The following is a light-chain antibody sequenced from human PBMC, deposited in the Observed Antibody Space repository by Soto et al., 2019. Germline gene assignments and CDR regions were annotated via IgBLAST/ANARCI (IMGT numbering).Light chain of an antibody. V-gene: IGKV3-20*01. J-gene: IGKJ1*01. CDR2: GAS. CDR1: QGVSTNY. CDR3: QHYGSSPPTWT. Sequence: EIVLTQSPGALSLSPGERATLSCRTSQGVSTNYLAWCQEKPGQAPRLLIYGASSRATGIQDRFSGSGSGTHFTLAIGSLEPEDFALYYCQHYGSSPPTWTFGQGPKVAIK.